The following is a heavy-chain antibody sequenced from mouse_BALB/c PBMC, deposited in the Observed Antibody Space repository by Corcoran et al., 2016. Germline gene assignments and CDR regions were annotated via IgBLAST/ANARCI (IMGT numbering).Heavy chain of an antibody. Sequence: EVQLLETGGGLVQPGGSRGLSCEGSGFTFSGVWMSWVRQTPGKTLEWIGDINSDGSAINYAPSIKDRFTIFRDNDKNTLYLQMSNVRSEDTATYFCMIYGYGYWYFDVLGAGTTVTVSS. CDR2: INSDGSAI. CDR3: MIYGYGYWYFDV. D-gene: IGHD2-2*01. CDR1: GFTFSGVW. V-gene: IGHV11-2*02. J-gene: IGHJ1*01.